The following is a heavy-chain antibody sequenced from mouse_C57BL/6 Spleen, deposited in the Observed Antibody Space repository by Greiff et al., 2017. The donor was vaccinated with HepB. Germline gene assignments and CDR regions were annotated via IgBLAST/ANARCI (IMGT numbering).Heavy chain of an antibody. J-gene: IGHJ1*03. D-gene: IGHD1-1*01. CDR3: ASPLYYYGSSLWYFDV. CDR1: GYAFSSSW. Sequence: QVQLQQSGPELVKPGASVKISCKASGYAFSSSWMNWVKQRPGKGLEWIGRIYPGDGDTNYNGKFKGKATLTADKSSSTAYMQLSSLTSEDSAVYFCASPLYYYGSSLWYFDVWGTGTTVTVSS. V-gene: IGHV1-82*01. CDR2: IYPGDGDT.